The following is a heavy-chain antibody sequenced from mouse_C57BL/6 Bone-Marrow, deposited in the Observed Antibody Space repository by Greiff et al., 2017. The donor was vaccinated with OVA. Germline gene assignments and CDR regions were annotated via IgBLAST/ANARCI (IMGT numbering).Heavy chain of an antibody. CDR2: IDPSDSET. D-gene: IGHD1-1*01. CDR1: GYTFTSYW. Sequence: VQLQQPGAELVRPGSSVKLSCKASGYTFTSYWMHWVKQRPIQGLEWIGNIDPSDSETHYNQKFKDKATLTVDKSSSTAYMQLSSLTSEDSAVYYCSTVVATGNAMDYWGQGTSVTVSS. J-gene: IGHJ4*01. CDR3: STVVATGNAMDY. V-gene: IGHV1-52*01.